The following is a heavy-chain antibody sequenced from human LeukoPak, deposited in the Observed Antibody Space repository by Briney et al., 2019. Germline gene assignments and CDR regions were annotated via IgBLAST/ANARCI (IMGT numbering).Heavy chain of an antibody. J-gene: IGHJ4*02. V-gene: IGHV3-66*01. Sequence: GGSLRLSCAASGFTVSRNYMSWVRQAPGKGLEWVSVIYSGGSTYYADSVKGRFTISRDNSKNPLYLKMNSLRAEDTAVYYCARAGPSSSWHQFDYWGQGTLVTVSS. CDR1: GFTVSRNY. D-gene: IGHD6-13*01. CDR3: ARAGPSSSWHQFDY. CDR2: IYSGGST.